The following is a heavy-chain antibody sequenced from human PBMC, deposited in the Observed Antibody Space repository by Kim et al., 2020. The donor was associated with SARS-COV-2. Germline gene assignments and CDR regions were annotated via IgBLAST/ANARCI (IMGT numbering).Heavy chain of an antibody. CDR1: GGSFSGYY. V-gene: IGHV4-34*01. CDR3: ASGGPIPQTFDY. Sequence: SETLSLTCAVYGGSFSGYYWSWIRQPPGKGLEWIGEINHSGSTNYNPSLKSRVTISVDTSKNQFSLKLSSVTAADTAVYYCASGGPIPQTFDYWGQGTLVTVSS. CDR2: INHSGST. D-gene: IGHD2-2*02. J-gene: IGHJ4*02.